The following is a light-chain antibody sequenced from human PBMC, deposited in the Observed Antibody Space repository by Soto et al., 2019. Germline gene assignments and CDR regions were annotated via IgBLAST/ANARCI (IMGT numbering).Light chain of an antibody. CDR2: AAS. CDR1: HTITRY. CDR3: QQRYNSPFN. Sequence: DIQMTQSPSSLSASVGDRVTITCRASHTITRYLNWYQQKSGQAPKLLINAASTLRSAVPSRFSGSGSGTDFTLTIDSLQPADLATYYWQQRYNSPFNFGHGTKVDMK. V-gene: IGKV1-39*01. J-gene: IGKJ3*01.